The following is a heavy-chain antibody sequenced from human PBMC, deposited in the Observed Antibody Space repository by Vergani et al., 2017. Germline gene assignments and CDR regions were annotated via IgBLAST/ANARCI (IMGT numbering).Heavy chain of an antibody. CDR3: TKGSVYYHDSAGHGYDPYTGFDL. CDR1: GITFWKFG. CDR2: ISWNSGGV. J-gene: IGHJ3*01. V-gene: IGHV3-9*01. D-gene: IGHD5-12*01. Sequence: EVDLVESGGGLAQPGGSLRLSCEASGITFWKFGMHWVRQGPGKGLEWVSGISWNSGGVDYADAVRGRLTISRDKAKNFLFLEMNSLRFEDTAVYFCTKGSVYYHDSAGHGYDPYTGFDLWGQGTLVTVSS.